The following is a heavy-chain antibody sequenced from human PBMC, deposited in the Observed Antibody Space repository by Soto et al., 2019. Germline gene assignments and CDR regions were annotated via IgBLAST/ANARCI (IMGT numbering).Heavy chain of an antibody. J-gene: IGHJ6*03. Sequence: ASVKVSCKASGYTFVSSDINWVRQATGQGLEWMGWMNPNSGNTGYAQKFQGRVTMTRNTSISTAYMELSSLRSEDTAVYYCARGRGEYAAAHYYYYYMDVWGKGTTVTVSS. V-gene: IGHV1-8*01. CDR1: GYTFVSSD. CDR3: ARGRGEYAAAHYYYYYMDV. D-gene: IGHD2-2*01. CDR2: MNPNSGNT.